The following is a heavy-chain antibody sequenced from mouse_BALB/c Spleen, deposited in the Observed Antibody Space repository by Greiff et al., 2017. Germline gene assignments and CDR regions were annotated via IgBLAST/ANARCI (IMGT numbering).Heavy chain of an antibody. V-gene: IGHV5-6-5*01. Sequence: EVKLMESGGGLVKPGGSLKLSCAASGFTFSSYAMSWVRQTPEKGLEWVASISSGGSTYYPDSVKGRFTISKDNARNILYLQMSSLRSEDTAMYYCAKEGSYCAMDYWGQGTSVTVSS. CDR1: GFTFSSYA. J-gene: IGHJ4*01. CDR2: ISSGGST. CDR3: AKEGSYCAMDY.